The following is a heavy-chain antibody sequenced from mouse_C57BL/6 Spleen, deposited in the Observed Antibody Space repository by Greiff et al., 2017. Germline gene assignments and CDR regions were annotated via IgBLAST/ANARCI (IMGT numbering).Heavy chain of an antibody. D-gene: IGHD6-2*01. CDR3: ARHSGESPWFAY. CDR2: ISSGGSYT. Sequence: DVKLVESGGDLVKPGGSLKLSCAASGFTFSSYGMSWVRQTPDKRLEWVATISSGGSYTYYPDSVKGRFTISRDNAKNTLYLQMSSLKSEDTAMYYCARHSGESPWFAYWGQGTLVTVSA. J-gene: IGHJ3*01. V-gene: IGHV5-6*02. CDR1: GFTFSSYG.